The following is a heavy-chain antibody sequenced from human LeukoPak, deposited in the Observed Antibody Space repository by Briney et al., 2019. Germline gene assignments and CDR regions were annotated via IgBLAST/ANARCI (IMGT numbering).Heavy chain of an antibody. CDR1: GGSFSNGNYY. CDR3: ARYNRPFDY. D-gene: IGHD1-1*01. CDR2: GSDSGST. V-gene: IGHV4-61*01. Sequence: SETLSLTCTVSGGSFSNGNYYWSWIRQPPGKGLEWIGCGSDSGSTNYNPSLKSRVTISVDTSKNQFSLTLSSVTAADTAVYYCARYNRPFDYWGQGTLVSVSS. J-gene: IGHJ4*02.